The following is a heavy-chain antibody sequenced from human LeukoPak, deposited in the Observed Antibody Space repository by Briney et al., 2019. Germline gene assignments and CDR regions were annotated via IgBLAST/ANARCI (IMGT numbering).Heavy chain of an antibody. J-gene: IGHJ4*02. V-gene: IGHV1-18*01. Sequence: ASVKVSCKASGYTFTSYGISWVRQAPGQGLEWMGWISAYNGNTNYAQKLQGRVTMTTDTSTSTAYMEPRSLRSDDTAVYYCAIIAAAGSGKLLKSYWGQGTLVTVSS. CDR2: ISAYNGNT. D-gene: IGHD6-13*01. CDR1: GYTFTSYG. CDR3: AIIAAAGSGKLLKSY.